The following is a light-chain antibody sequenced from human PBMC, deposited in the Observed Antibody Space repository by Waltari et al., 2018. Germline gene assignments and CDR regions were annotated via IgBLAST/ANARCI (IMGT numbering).Light chain of an antibody. V-gene: IGLV1-44*01. Sequence: QSVLPQPPSASGTPGQRVTISCSGSSSNLGSNTVNWYQQLPGTAPKLLIYSNNQRPSGVPDRFSGSKSGTSASLAISGLQSEDEADYYCAAWDDSLNGGVFGGGTKLTVL. CDR3: AAWDDSLNGGV. J-gene: IGLJ3*02. CDR2: SNN. CDR1: SSNLGSNT.